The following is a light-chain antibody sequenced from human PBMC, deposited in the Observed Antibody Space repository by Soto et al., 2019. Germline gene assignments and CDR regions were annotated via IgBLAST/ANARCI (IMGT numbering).Light chain of an antibody. CDR1: RSVLYSSNTKNY. J-gene: IGKJ2*01. V-gene: IGKV4-1*01. CDR3: QQYYSTPYT. CDR2: WAS. Sequence: DIVMTQSPDSLAVSLGERSTMKCKSSRSVLYSSNTKNYLAWYQHKPGQPPKLLFYWASTRESGVPDRFSGGGSGTDFTLTINSLQAEDVAVYYCQQYYSTPYTFGQGTKLEIK.